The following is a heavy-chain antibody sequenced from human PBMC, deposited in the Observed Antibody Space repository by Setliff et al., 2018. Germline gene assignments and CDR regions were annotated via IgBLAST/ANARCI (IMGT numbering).Heavy chain of an antibody. CDR1: GFTFSTHA. CDR3: ARSENCFSTHCSPYDY. D-gene: IGHD2-2*01. Sequence: PGGSLRLSCATSGFTFSTHAMHWARQAPGKGLDWVAMIWSDGNTTYYADSVKGRFTVSRDNSKNTLYLQMNSLRAEDTATYYCARSENCFSTHCSPYDYWGQGTLVTVSS. CDR2: IWSDGNTT. J-gene: IGHJ4*02. V-gene: IGHV3-33*01.